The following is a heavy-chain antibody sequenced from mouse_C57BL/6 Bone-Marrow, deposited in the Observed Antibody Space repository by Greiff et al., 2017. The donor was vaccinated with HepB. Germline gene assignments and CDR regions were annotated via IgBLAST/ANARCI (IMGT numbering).Heavy chain of an antibody. CDR1: GYTFTNYW. Sequence: VKLMESGAELVRPGTSVKMSCKASGYTFTNYWIGWAKQRPGHGLEWIGDIYPGGGYTNYNEKFKGKATLTADKSSSTAYMQFSSLTSEDSAIYYCARSDWDGGYFDYWGQGTTLTVSS. V-gene: IGHV1-63*01. D-gene: IGHD4-1*01. CDR2: IYPGGGYT. J-gene: IGHJ2*01. CDR3: ARSDWDGGYFDY.